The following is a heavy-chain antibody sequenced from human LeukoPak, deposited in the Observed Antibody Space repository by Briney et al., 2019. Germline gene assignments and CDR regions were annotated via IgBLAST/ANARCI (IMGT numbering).Heavy chain of an antibody. D-gene: IGHD2-2*01. CDR2: ISGSGGST. J-gene: IGHJ5*02. V-gene: IGHV3-23*01. CDR3: AIEDVVVPAAIDWFDP. Sequence: GGSLRLSCAAFGFTFSSYAMSWVRQAPGKGLEWVSAISGSGGSTYYADSVKGRFTISRDNSKSTLYLQMNSLRAEDTAVYYCAIEDVVVPAAIDWFDPWGQGTLVTVSS. CDR1: GFTFSSYA.